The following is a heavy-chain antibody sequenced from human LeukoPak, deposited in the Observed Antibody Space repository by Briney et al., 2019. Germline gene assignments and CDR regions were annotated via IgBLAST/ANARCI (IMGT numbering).Heavy chain of an antibody. CDR3: AIHMYSSSSVFDY. CDR2: IYYSGRT. J-gene: IGHJ4*02. V-gene: IGHV4-39*07. D-gene: IGHD6-6*01. CDR1: GDSISTSNSY. Sequence: PSETLSLTCTVSGDSISTSNSYWGCIRQPPGKGLEWIGSIYYSGRTYNNASLKSRVTISVDTSKNQFSLKLSSVTAADTAVYYCAIHMYSSSSVFDYWGQGTLVTVSS.